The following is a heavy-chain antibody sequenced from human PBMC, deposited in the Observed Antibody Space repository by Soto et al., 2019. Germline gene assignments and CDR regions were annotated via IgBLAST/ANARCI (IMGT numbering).Heavy chain of an antibody. Sequence: SVTLSLTCTVSGGSISSSSYYWGWIRQPPGKGLEWIGSIYYSGSTYYNPSLKSRVTISVDTSKNQFSLKLSSVTAADTAVYYCARAPGPSDFWSGYYAPYYYYGMDVWGQGTTVTVSS. CDR3: ARAPGPSDFWSGYYAPYYYYGMDV. J-gene: IGHJ6*02. CDR1: GGSISSSSYY. V-gene: IGHV4-39*07. D-gene: IGHD3-3*01. CDR2: IYYSGST.